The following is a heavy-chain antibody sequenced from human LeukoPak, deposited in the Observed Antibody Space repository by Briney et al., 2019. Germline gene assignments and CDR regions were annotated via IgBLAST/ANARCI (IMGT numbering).Heavy chain of an antibody. D-gene: IGHD4-17*01. V-gene: IGHV1-18*01. CDR3: ARRGGKNYGDYLLYYYYMDV. Sequence: PLASVKVSCKASGYTFSTYGISWVRQAPGQGLEWMGWISAYNGDTHYAQNFQGRVTMTTDTSKSTAYMELRSLRSDDTAMYYCARRGGKNYGDYLLYYYYMDVWGKGTTVTVSS. CDR1: GYTFSTYG. J-gene: IGHJ6*03. CDR2: ISAYNGDT.